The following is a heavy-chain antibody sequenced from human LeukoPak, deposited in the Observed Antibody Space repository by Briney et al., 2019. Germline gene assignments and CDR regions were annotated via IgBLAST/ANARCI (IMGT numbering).Heavy chain of an antibody. CDR1: GFTFSSYG. Sequence: GGSLRLSCAVSGFTFSSYGMHWVRQAPGKGLEWVSIIYGDGSTYYADSVQGRFTISRDTSKNTLYLQMNRLRAEDTAVYFCARAGDSRGYYGYYFQYWGQGTLVTVFS. CDR2: IYGDGST. D-gene: IGHD6-19*01. V-gene: IGHV3-53*01. CDR3: ARAGDSRGYYGYYFQY. J-gene: IGHJ4*02.